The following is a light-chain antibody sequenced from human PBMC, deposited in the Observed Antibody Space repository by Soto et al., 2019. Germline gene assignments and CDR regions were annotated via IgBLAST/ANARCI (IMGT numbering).Light chain of an antibody. CDR2: AAS. CDR1: PTISTS. CDR3: QKYNSAPLT. Sequence: DIHMTQSPSSLSASVEDRVTITCQASPTISTSLAWSQQKPGNIPNLLIYAASPLQAGVPSRFSGSGSGTDFPLTISSLQLEDVAAYSCQKYNSAPLTFGGGTKVDIK. V-gene: IGKV1-27*01. J-gene: IGKJ4*01.